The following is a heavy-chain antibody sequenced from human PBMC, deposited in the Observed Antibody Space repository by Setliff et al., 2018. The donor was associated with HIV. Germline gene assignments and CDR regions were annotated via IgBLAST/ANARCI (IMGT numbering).Heavy chain of an antibody. D-gene: IGHD6-19*01. Sequence: GSLRLSCEASGFIFSRYWMSWIRQAPGKGLEWVSYISSRSSSYTNYADSVKGRFTISRDISRNTLYLQMNSLRAEDTAVYYCAKDRGYSTGWEPFDYWGQGTLVTVSS. CDR2: ISSRSSSYT. CDR1: GFIFSRYW. CDR3: AKDRGYSTGWEPFDY. J-gene: IGHJ4*02. V-gene: IGHV3-11*06.